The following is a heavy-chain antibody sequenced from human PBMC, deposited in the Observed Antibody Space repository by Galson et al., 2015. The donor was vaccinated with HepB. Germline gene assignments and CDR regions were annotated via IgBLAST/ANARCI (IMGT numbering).Heavy chain of an antibody. D-gene: IGHD4-23*01. CDR2: IIPIFGTA. CDR3: ARGVDPTLGVTHYYYYYMDV. V-gene: IGHV1-69*13. Sequence: SVKVSCKASGYTFSSYAISWVRQAPGQGLEWMGGIIPIFGTANYAQKFQGRVTITADESTSTAYMELSSLRSEDTAVYYCARGVDPTLGVTHYYYYYMDVWGKGTTVTVSS. J-gene: IGHJ6*03. CDR1: GYTFSSYA.